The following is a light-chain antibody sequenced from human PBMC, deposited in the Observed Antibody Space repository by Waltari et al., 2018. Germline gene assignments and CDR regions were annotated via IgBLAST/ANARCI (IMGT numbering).Light chain of an antibody. CDR3: CSYASGSTII. J-gene: IGLJ2*01. CDR1: SNDVGSYNL. V-gene: IGLV2-23*01. Sequence: QSALPQPASVSGSPGQSITISCTGTSNDVGSYNLVSWYQRHPGKAPELLIYEGSKRPSGVSNRFSGSKSGNTASLTISGLQAEDEADYFCCSYASGSTIIFGGGTKLTVL. CDR2: EGS.